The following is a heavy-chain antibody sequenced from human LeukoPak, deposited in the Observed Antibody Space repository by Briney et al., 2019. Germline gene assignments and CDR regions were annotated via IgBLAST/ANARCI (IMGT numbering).Heavy chain of an antibody. V-gene: IGHV4-34*01. D-gene: IGHD3-3*01. CDR3: ARGGYYDFWSGYYIFDY. J-gene: IGHJ4*02. CDR1: GGSFSGYY. CDR2: INHSGST. Sequence: PSETLSLTCAVYGGSFSGYYWSWIRQPPGKGLEWIGEINHSGSTNYNPSLKSRVTISVDTSKNQFSLKLSSVTAADTAVYYCARGGYYDFWSGYYIFDYWGRGTLVTVSS.